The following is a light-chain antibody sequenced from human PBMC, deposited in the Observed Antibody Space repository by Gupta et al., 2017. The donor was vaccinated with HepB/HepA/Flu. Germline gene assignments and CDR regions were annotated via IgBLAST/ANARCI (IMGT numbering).Light chain of an antibody. CDR1: SSDVGSYNL. V-gene: IGLV2-23*02. J-gene: IGLJ2*01. CDR3: CSYAGSSLGV. Sequence: QSALTQPASVSGSPGQSITISCTGTSSDVGSYNLVSWYQQHPAQPPQRRMFDVSKRPSVVSNRGSASKSGNAESPQTSALEADDDADDYYCSYAGSSLGVFGGGTKLTVL. CDR2: DVS.